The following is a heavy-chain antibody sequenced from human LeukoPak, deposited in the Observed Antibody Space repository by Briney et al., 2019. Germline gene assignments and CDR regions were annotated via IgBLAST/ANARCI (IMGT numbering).Heavy chain of an antibody. CDR2: IYYSGST. Sequence: PSETLSLTCTVSGGSISSGGYYWSWIRQHPGKGLEWIGYIYYSGSTYYNPSLKSRVTISVDTSKNQFSLKLSSVTAADTAVYYCARGVKGLPAATGVGWFDPWGQGTLVAVSS. V-gene: IGHV4-31*03. D-gene: IGHD2-2*01. J-gene: IGHJ5*02. CDR1: GGSISSGGYY. CDR3: ARGVKGLPAATGVGWFDP.